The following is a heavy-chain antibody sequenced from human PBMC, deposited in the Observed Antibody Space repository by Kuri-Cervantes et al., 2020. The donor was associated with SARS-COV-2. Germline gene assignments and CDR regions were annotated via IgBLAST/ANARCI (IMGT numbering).Heavy chain of an antibody. Sequence: GSLRLSCTVSGGSISSHYWSWIRQPPGKGLEWIGYIYYSGSTNYNPSLKSRVTISVDTSKNQFSLKLSSVTAADTAVYYCARALYSYGYNGYYYYMDVWGKGTTVTVSS. CDR2: IYYSGST. V-gene: IGHV4-59*11. CDR3: ARALYSYGYNGYYYYMDV. D-gene: IGHD5-18*01. J-gene: IGHJ6*03. CDR1: GGSISSHY.